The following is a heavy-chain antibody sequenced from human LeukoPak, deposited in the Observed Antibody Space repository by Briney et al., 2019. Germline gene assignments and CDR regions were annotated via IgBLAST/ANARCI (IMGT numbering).Heavy chain of an antibody. J-gene: IGHJ4*02. Sequence: PGGSLRLSCAASGFTFNSHWMHWVRQAPGKGLVWVSRIDSHGTSTIDADSVQGRFTVSRDNSKNTLYLQMNSLRVEDTAVYYCVREGYGPGNYPFDYWGQGTLVTVSS. CDR3: VREGYGPGNYPFDY. V-gene: IGHV3-74*01. D-gene: IGHD3-10*01. CDR2: IDSHGTST. CDR1: GFTFNSHW.